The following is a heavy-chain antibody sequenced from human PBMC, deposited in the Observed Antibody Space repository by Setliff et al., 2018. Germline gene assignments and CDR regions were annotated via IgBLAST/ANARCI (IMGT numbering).Heavy chain of an antibody. J-gene: IGHJ4*02. V-gene: IGHV4-59*01. D-gene: IGHD3-10*01. Sequence: SETLSLTCTVSGGSISSYYWSWIRQPPGKGLEWIGYIYYSGSTNYNPSRKSRVTISVDTSKNQFSLKLGSVTAADTAVYYCARESYYGSGYNYWGQGTLVTVS. CDR3: ARESYYGSGYNY. CDR1: GGSISSYY. CDR2: IYYSGST.